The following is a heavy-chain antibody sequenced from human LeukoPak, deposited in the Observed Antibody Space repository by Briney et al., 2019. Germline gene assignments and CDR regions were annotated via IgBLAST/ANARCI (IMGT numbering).Heavy chain of an antibody. J-gene: IGHJ6*02. V-gene: IGHV4-39*01. CDR1: GGSISSSSYY. Sequence: PSETLSLTCTVSGGSISSSSYYWGWIRQPPGKGLEWIGSIYYSGSTYYNPSLKSRVTISVDTSKNQFSLKLSSVTAADTAVYYCARQEFGYYGSGSPTSSYYYYYYGMDVWGQGTTVTVS. D-gene: IGHD3-10*01. CDR2: IYYSGST. CDR3: ARQEFGYYGSGSPTSSYYYYYYGMDV.